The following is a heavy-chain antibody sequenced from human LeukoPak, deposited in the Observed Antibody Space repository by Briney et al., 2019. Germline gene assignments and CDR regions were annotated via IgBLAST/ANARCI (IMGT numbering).Heavy chain of an antibody. Sequence: PGGSLRLSCAASGFTFSSYWMSWVRQAPGKRLEWVANIKQGGSEKYYVDSVKGRFTISRDNAKNSLYLQMNSLRAEDTAVYYCARVVPGAMSADYWGQGTLVTVSS. D-gene: IGHD2-2*01. J-gene: IGHJ4*02. CDR2: IKQGGSEK. V-gene: IGHV3-7*05. CDR1: GFTFSSYW. CDR3: ARVVPGAMSADY.